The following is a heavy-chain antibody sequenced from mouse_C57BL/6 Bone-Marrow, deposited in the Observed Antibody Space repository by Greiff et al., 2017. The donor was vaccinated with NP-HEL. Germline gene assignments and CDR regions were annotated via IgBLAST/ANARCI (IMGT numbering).Heavy chain of an antibody. CDR2: IYPRSGNT. J-gene: IGHJ2*01. Sequence: QVQLQQSGAELARPGASVKLSCKASGYTFTSYGISWVKQRTGQGLEWIGEIYPRSGNTYYNEKFKGKATLTADKSSSTAYMELRSLTSEDSAVYFCARATRYYFDYGGQGTTLTVSS. D-gene: IGHD1-1*01. CDR1: GYTFTSYG. V-gene: IGHV1-81*01. CDR3: ARATRYYFDY.